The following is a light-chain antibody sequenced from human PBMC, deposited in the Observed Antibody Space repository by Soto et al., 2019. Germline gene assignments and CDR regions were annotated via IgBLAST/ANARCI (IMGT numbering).Light chain of an antibody. CDR1: QSVSNNY. CDR2: GAS. V-gene: IGKV3-20*01. CDR3: QQYGSSPPLT. J-gene: IGKJ4*01. Sequence: EIVLMQSPGTLSLSPGERATLSCRASQSVSNNYVAWYQQKPGQAPRLLIAGASSTATGISDRFSGSGSGTDFTLTISRLEPEEFAVYYCQQYGSSPPLTFGGGTKVESK.